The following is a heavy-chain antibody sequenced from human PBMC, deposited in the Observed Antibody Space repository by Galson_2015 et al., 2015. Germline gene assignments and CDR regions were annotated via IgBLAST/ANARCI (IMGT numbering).Heavy chain of an antibody. CDR3: ARDPSRVGGYYNYYYGMDV. CDR2: ISHSGKA. V-gene: IGHV4-38-2*02. J-gene: IGHJ6*02. Sequence: SETLSLTCTVSGSSINSYAYWGWIRQPPGKRLEWIGSISHSGKADYNPSLKSRVTISVDTSKNLVSLKLRSVTAADTAVYYCARDPSRVGGYYNYYYGMDVWGQGTTVTVSS. D-gene: IGHD3-10*01. CDR1: GSSINSYAY.